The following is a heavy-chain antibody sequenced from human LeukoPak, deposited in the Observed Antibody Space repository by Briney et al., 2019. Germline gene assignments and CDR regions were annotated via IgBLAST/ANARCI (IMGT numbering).Heavy chain of an antibody. J-gene: IGHJ6*03. CDR1: GFTFDDYG. V-gene: IGHV3-20*04. CDR2: INWNGGST. Sequence: RPGGSLRLSCAASGFTFDDYGMSWVRQAPGKGLEWVSGINWNGGSTGYADSVKGRFTISRDNAKNSLYLQMNSLRAEDTALYYCARVKRLRNHYYYYYMDVWGKGTTVTVSS. D-gene: IGHD1-14*01. CDR3: ARVKRLRNHYYYYYMDV.